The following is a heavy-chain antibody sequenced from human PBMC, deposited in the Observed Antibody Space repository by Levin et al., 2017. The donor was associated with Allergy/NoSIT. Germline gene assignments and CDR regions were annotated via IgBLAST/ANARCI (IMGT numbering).Heavy chain of an antibody. CDR3: ARSIGVAGPWFDY. V-gene: IGHV4-34*01. D-gene: IGHD2-21*01. J-gene: IGHJ4*02. CDR2: INPSGST. CDR1: GGSFSDYY. Sequence: PSETLSLTCAVYGGSFSDYYWSCIRQPPGKGLEWIGEINPSGSTNYNPSLKSRVTISVDTPKNQFSLKLSSVTAADTAVYYCARSIGVAGPWFDYWGQGTLVTVSS.